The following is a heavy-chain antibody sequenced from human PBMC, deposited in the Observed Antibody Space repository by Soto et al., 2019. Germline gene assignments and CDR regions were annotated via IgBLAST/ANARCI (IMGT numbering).Heavy chain of an antibody. J-gene: IGHJ5*02. V-gene: IGHV1-18*01. CDR3: ARENPGYSPGYWFDP. Sequence: ASVKVSCKACGYSFTSYGISWVRQAPRQGLEWMGWISAYNGNTNYAQKLQGRVTMTTDTSTSTAYMELRSLRSDDTAVYYCARENPGYSPGYWFDPWGQGTLVTVSS. CDR1: GYSFTSYG. D-gene: IGHD3-9*01. CDR2: ISAYNGNT.